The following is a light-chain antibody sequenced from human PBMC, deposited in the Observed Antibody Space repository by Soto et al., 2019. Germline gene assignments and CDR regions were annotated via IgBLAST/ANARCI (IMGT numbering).Light chain of an antibody. Sequence: DSQLTQAPSVLSASVGDRVTITCRASQGINSYLAWYQQKPGKVPKLLIYAASTLQRGVPSRFSGSGSGTEFTLTISSLQPEDFATYYCQQITSYPLNFGPGTRMAIK. CDR2: AAS. J-gene: IGKJ5*01. CDR3: QQITSYPLN. CDR1: QGINSY. V-gene: IGKV1-9*01.